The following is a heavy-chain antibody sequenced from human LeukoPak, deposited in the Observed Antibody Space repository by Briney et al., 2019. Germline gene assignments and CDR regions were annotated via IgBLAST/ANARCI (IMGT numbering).Heavy chain of an antibody. CDR1: GGSISSYY. CDR2: VSYSGTT. CDR3: ARGLRYYYYMDV. Sequence: SETLSLTCTVSGGSISSYYWSWIRPPPGKGLEWIGYVSYSGTTNYNPSLKSRVAISVDTSRNQFSLEVTSVTAADTAVYYCARGLRYYYYMDVWGKGTTVTVSS. V-gene: IGHV4-59*01. J-gene: IGHJ6*03. D-gene: IGHD3-10*01.